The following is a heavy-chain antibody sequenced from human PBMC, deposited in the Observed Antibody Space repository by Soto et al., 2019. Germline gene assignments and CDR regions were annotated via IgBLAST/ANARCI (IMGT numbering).Heavy chain of an antibody. J-gene: IGHJ6*03. Sequence: GGSLRLSCAASGFTFSSYAMSWVRQAPGKGLEWVSAISGSGGSTYYADSVKGRFTISRDNSKNTLYLQMNSLRAEDTAVYYCAKDQQVVRGVSVCCMDVWGKGTTVTVSS. D-gene: IGHD3-10*01. CDR2: ISGSGGST. CDR3: AKDQQVVRGVSVCCMDV. V-gene: IGHV3-23*01. CDR1: GFTFSSYA.